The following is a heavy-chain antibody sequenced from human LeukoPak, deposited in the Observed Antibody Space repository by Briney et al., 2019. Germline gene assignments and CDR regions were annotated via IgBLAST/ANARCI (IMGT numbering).Heavy chain of an antibody. CDR1: GFTFNSHR. Sequence: GGYLSLSCAASGFTFNSHRMNWVRQAPGKGLEWVSSINSGSSYIYYADSVKDRFTIFRDNAKNSLYLQMNSLRAEDTALYYCARAGHGAFDIWGQGTMVTVSS. CDR3: ARAGHGAFDI. CDR2: INSGSSYI. V-gene: IGHV3-21*04. J-gene: IGHJ3*02.